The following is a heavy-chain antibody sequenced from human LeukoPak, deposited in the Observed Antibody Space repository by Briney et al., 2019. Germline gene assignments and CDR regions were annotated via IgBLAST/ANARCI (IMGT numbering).Heavy chain of an antibody. CDR1: GFTFSSYG. Sequence: GGSLRLSCAASGFTFSSYGMHWIRQAPGKGLEWLSYISSSGSTMCYTDSVKGRFTISRDNAKNSLGLQMNSLRAEDTAVYYCARVMRSGSPFDYWGQGALVTVSS. J-gene: IGHJ4*02. CDR2: ISSSGSTM. CDR3: ARVMRSGSPFDY. V-gene: IGHV3-48*04. D-gene: IGHD1-26*01.